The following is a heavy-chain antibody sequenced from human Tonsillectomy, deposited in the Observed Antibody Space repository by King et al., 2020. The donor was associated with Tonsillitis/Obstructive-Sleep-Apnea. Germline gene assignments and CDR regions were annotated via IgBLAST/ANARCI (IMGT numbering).Heavy chain of an antibody. Sequence: QLVQSGGGLVQPGGSLRLSCAVSGFTVSSNYMSWVRQAPGKGLEWVSVIYSGGNTYYADSVKGRFTISRDNSKNTLYLQMNSLRAEDTAVYYCARDRCSSTSCYKGNFDYWGQGTLVTVSS. CDR1: GFTVSSNY. V-gene: IGHV3-66*01. J-gene: IGHJ4*02. CDR3: ARDRCSSTSCYKGNFDY. D-gene: IGHD2-2*02. CDR2: IYSGGNT.